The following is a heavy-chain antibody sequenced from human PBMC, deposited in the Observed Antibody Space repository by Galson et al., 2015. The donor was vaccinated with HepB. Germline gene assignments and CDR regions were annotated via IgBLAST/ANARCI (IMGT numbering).Heavy chain of an antibody. J-gene: IGHJ5*02. CDR3: ARDPEDCVVVGAGPPTGGFDP. CDR1: GFTFSSYA. CDR2: ISGSGSFI. V-gene: IGHV3-21*01. Sequence: SLRLSCAASGFTFSSYAMNWVRQAPGKGLEWVSSISGSGSFIYYADSVKGRFTISRDNAKKSLSLQMNSLRADDTAVYYCARDPEDCVVVGAGPPTGGFDPWGQGTLVTVSS. D-gene: IGHD2-15*01.